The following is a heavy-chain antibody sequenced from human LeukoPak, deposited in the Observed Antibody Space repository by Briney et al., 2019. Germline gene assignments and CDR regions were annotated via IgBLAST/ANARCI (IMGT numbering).Heavy chain of an antibody. CDR2: IYYSGSS. CDR3: ARNRDGYNSFDY. V-gene: IGHV4-31*11. Sequence: SETLSLTCAVSDGSINSDNWWSWIRQHPGKGLEWIGYIYYSGSSYYNPSLRSRVTISVDTSKNHFSLKLSSVTAADTAVYYCARNRDGYNSFDYWGQGTLVTVSS. D-gene: IGHD5-24*01. J-gene: IGHJ4*02. CDR1: DGSINSDNW.